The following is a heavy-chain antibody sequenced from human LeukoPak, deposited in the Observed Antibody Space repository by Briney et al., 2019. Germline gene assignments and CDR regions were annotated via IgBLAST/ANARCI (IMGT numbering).Heavy chain of an antibody. Sequence: PGGSLRLSCMGSRFAFNYYGMHWVRQPPGRGLEWVAVVSADGSERYYAQFVKGRFTISRDNSKNTLFLEMSSLRTEDTAVYYCAKGSGAYGHPTSPLFDFWGQGTLVTVSS. CDR2: VSADGSER. V-gene: IGHV3-30*18. CDR1: RFAFNYYG. D-gene: IGHD3-3*01. J-gene: IGHJ4*02. CDR3: AKGSGAYGHPTSPLFDF.